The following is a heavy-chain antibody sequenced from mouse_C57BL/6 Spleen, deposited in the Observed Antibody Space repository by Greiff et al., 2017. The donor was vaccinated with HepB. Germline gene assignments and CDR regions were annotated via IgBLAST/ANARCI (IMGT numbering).Heavy chain of an antibody. CDR2: IDPSDSYT. V-gene: IGHV1-59*01. D-gene: IGHD2-2*01. J-gene: IGHJ3*01. CDR1: GYTFTSYW. CDR3: ASPYGYDVKELAY. Sequence: VQLQQPGAELVRPGTSVKLSCKASGYTFTSYWMHWVKQRPGQGLEWIGVIDPSDSYTNYNQKFKGKATLTVDTPSSTAYMQLSSLTSEDSAVYYCASPYGYDVKELAYWGQGTLVTVSA.